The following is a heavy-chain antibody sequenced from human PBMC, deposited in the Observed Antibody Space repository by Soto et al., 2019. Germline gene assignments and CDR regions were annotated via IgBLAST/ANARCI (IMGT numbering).Heavy chain of an antibody. CDR2: ISGSGGST. Sequence: EVQLLESGGGLVQPGGSLRLSCAASGFTFSSYAMSWVRQAPGKGLEWVSAISGSGGSTYYADSVKGRFTISRDNSKNTPYLQMNSLRAEDTAVYYCAKTTMRVGRHDPWGQGTLVTVSS. CDR1: GFTFSSYA. CDR3: AKTTMRVGRHDP. J-gene: IGHJ5*02. D-gene: IGHD1-1*01. V-gene: IGHV3-23*01.